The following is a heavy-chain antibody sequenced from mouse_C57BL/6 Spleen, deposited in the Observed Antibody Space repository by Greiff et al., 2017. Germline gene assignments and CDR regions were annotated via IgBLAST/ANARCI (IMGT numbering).Heavy chain of an antibody. J-gene: IGHJ1*03. CDR1: GYTFTSYW. D-gene: IGHD2-4*01. CDR3: ARANYYEYDGYWYCGV. CDR2: IYPGSGST. Sequence: QVQLQQPGAELVKPGASVKMSCKASGYTFTSYWITWVKQRPGQGLEWIGDIYPGSGSTNYNEKFKSKATLTVDTSSSTAYMQLSSLTSEDSAVYYGARANYYEYDGYWYCGVWGTGTTVTVSS. V-gene: IGHV1-55*01.